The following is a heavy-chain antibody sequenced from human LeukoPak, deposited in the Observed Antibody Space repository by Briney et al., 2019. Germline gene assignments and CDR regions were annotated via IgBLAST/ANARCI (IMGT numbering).Heavy chain of an antibody. J-gene: IGHJ3*02. Sequence: GGSLRLSCAASGYTVSIYRMNWARQAPGKGLEWVSSISSSSSYIYYADSVKGRFTISRDNAKNTLSLQMNSLRAEDTAVYYYERVGVSNAFDIWGQGTMVIVSS. CDR1: GYTVSIYR. D-gene: IGHD1-26*01. V-gene: IGHV3-21*01. CDR2: ISSSSSYI. CDR3: ERVGVSNAFDI.